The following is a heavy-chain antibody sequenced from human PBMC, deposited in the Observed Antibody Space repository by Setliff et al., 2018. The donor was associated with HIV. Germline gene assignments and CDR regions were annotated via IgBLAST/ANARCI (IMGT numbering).Heavy chain of an antibody. CDR2: IYHSEII. CDR1: GYSISSGYY. Sequence: SETLSLTCAVSGYSISSGYYWGWFRQPPGKGLEWLGHIYHSEIINYNPSLKSRVTISIDTSKNQFSLNLTSVTAADTAVYYCASRIYYYDSNNFLREEGFDPWGQGTLVTVSS. V-gene: IGHV4-38-2*01. J-gene: IGHJ5*02. D-gene: IGHD3-22*01. CDR3: ASRIYYYDSNNFLREEGFDP.